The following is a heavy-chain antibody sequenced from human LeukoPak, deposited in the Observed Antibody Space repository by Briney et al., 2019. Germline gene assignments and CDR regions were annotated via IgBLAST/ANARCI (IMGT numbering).Heavy chain of an antibody. CDR2: IYYSGST. V-gene: IGHV4-59*01. CDR3: ARGGKIRTLDY. D-gene: IGHD4-23*01. CDR1: GGSISSYY. Sequence: SETLSLTCTVSGGSISSYYWSWIRQPPGKGLEWIGYIYYSGSTNYNPSLKSRVTISVDTSKNQFSLKLSSVTAADTAVYYCARGGKIRTLDYWGQGTLVTVSS. J-gene: IGHJ4*02.